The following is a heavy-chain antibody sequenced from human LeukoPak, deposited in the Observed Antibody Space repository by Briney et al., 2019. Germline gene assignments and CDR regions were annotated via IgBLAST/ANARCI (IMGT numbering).Heavy chain of an antibody. CDR3: ASTYDSSGYPFLDAFDI. CDR1: GGSVSFYY. Sequence: PSETLSLTCTVSGGSVSFYYWSWIRQPPGKGLEWIGYIYYSGSTNYNPSLKSRVTISVDTSKNQFSLKLSSVTAADTAVYYCASTYDSSGYPFLDAFDIWGQGTMVTVSS. J-gene: IGHJ3*02. D-gene: IGHD3-22*01. CDR2: IYYSGST. V-gene: IGHV4-59*02.